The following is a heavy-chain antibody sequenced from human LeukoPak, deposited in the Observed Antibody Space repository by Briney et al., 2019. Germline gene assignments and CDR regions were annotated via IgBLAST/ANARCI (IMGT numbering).Heavy chain of an antibody. CDR2: IKEDGSEK. CDR3: ARMYLFESSGYRPSDY. Sequence: GGSLRLSCATSGFTFSNYWMNWVRQAPGKGLEWAANIKEDGSEKKYVDSVKGRFTISRDNAENAVHLEMNSLRAEDTAVYYCARMYLFESSGYRPSDYWGQGTLVTVSS. V-gene: IGHV3-7*03. D-gene: IGHD3-22*01. J-gene: IGHJ4*02. CDR1: GFTFSNYW.